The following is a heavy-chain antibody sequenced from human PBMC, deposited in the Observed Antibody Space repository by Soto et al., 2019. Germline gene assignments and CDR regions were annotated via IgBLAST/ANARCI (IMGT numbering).Heavy chain of an antibody. CDR2: ISYDGSNK. CDR1: GFTFSSYG. Sequence: GGSLRLSCAASGFTFSSYGMHWVRQAPGKGLEWVAVISYDGSNKYYADSVKGRFTIARDNPKNTLFLHMSSLRAEDTAVYYCVKDGSSGWPYYYGLDVWGQGTSVTV. J-gene: IGHJ6*02. D-gene: IGHD6-19*01. CDR3: VKDGSSGWPYYYGLDV. V-gene: IGHV3-30*18.